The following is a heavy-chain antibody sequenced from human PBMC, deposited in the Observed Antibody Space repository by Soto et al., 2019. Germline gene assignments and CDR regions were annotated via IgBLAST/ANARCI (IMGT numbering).Heavy chain of an antibody. Sequence: SETLSLTCTVSGGSISSYYWSWIRQPAGKGLEWIGRIYTSGNTNYNPSLKSRVTMAVDTSKNQFSLKLSSVTAADTAVYYCAREEVGYCSGGRCYYYVMDVWGQGTTV. D-gene: IGHD2-15*01. J-gene: IGHJ6*01. CDR3: AREEVGYCSGGRCYYYVMDV. CDR2: IYTSGNT. V-gene: IGHV4-4*07. CDR1: GGSISSYY.